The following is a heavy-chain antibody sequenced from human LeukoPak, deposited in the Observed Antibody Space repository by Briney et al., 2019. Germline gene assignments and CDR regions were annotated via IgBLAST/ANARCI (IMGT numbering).Heavy chain of an antibody. CDR1: GSRFTSYW. D-gene: IGHD1-1*01. CDR3: ARVQPYYYSYYMDV. Sequence: GESLKISFKGSGSRFTSYWIGWVRPMPGKGLEWMGIIYPGDSDTRYSPSFQGQVTISADKSISTAYLQWSSLKASDTAMYYCARVQPYYYSYYMDVWGKGTTVTVSS. CDR2: IYPGDSDT. J-gene: IGHJ6*03. V-gene: IGHV5-51*01.